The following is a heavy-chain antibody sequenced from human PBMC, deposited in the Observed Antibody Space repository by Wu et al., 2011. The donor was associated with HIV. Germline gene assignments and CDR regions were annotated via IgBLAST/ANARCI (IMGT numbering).Heavy chain of an antibody. Sequence: QVQLVQSGAEVKKPGASVKVSCKASGYTLTNYGISWVRQAPGQGLEWMGWISAYNGDTNYAQRFRDRVTLTTDPSTRTAYMFFMGLRSDDTAVYYCARHRLPLTGENYFDYWGQGTRLTVSS. CDR2: ISAYNGDT. CDR3: ARHRLPLTGENYFDY. D-gene: IGHD7-27*01. J-gene: IGHJ4*02. CDR1: GYTLTNYG. V-gene: IGHV1-18*01.